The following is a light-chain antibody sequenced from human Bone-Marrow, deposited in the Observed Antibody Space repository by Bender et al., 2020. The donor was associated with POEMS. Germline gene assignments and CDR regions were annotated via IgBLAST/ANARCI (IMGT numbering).Light chain of an antibody. J-gene: IGLJ2*01. CDR3: CSYAGSSIVV. CDR2: EVT. Sequence: QSALTQPASVSGSPGQSITISCTGTSSDVEVYNLVSWYQQYPGKVPKLIIHEVTKRPSGVSNRFSGSKSGNTASLTISGLQAEDEADYYCCSYAGSSIVVFGGGTKLTVL. V-gene: IGLV2-23*02. CDR1: SSDVEVYNL.